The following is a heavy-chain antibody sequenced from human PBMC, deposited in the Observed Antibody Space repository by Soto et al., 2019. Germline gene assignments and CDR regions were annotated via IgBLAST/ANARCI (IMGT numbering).Heavy chain of an antibody. CDR3: ARMGVVIRPIFNY. V-gene: IGHV4-39*01. CDR1: GGSISSNSYY. CDR2: IYYSGST. D-gene: IGHD3-3*01. J-gene: IGHJ4*02. Sequence: SETLSLTCTVSGGSISSNSYYWGWIRKPPGKRLEWIATIYYSGSTFYNPSLKSRVTLSADMSKNQFSLKLPSVAAADTAVYYCARMGVVIRPIFNYWGQGTLVTVSS.